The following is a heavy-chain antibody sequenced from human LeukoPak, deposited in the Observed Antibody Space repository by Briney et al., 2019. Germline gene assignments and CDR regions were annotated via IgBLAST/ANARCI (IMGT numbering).Heavy chain of an antibody. CDR3: ARLGAACFSYYMAV. CDR1: GYTFSDTFSNSS. V-gene: IGHV5-51*01. CDR2: IYPGDSET. D-gene: IGHD6-13*01. J-gene: IGHJ6*03. Sequence: GESLKISCQASGYTFSDTFSNSSIAWVRQMPGKGLEWMGIIYPGDSETKYSPSFEGQVTFSADKSNSIVYLHWSSLKSSDTAMYYCARLGAACFSYYMAVWGQGTTVTVSS.